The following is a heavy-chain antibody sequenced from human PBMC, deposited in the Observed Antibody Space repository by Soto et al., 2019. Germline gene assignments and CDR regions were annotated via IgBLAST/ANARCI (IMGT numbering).Heavy chain of an antibody. CDR1: GFTFSSYG. CDR3: AKDSRSYSP. J-gene: IGHJ5*02. CDR2: ISYDGSNK. V-gene: IGHV3-30*18. Sequence: QVQLVESGGGVVQPGRSLRLFCAASGFTFSSYGMHWVRQAPGKGLEWVAVISYDGSNKYYADSVKGRFTISRDNSKNTLYLQMNSLRAEDTAVYNCAKDSRSYSPWGQGTLVTVSS. D-gene: IGHD1-26*01.